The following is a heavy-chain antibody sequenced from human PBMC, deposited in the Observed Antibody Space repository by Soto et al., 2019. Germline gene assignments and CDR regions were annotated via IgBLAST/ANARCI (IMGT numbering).Heavy chain of an antibody. V-gene: IGHV1-24*01. Sequence: ASVKVSCKVCGYTLTELSMHWVRQAPGKGREWMGGFDPEDGETIYAQKFQGRVTMTEDTSTDTAYMELSSLRSEVTAVYYCATAPLNWNYLGFDYWGQGTLVTVPQ. CDR3: ATAPLNWNYLGFDY. J-gene: IGHJ4*02. CDR2: FDPEDGET. D-gene: IGHD1-7*01. CDR1: GYTLTELS.